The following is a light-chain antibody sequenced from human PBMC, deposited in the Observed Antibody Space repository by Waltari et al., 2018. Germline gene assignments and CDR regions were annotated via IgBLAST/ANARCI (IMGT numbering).Light chain of an antibody. V-gene: IGLV2-8*01. CDR2: DVS. Sequence: QAVPTQPPSVSGCPGQSVTISCTGTSSPIGYYNAVSWYQQHPDKAPKVMIYDVSKRPSGVSDRFSGSKSGNTASLTISGLQAEDEADYYCSSYAGSNTWVFGGGTRLTVL. CDR1: SSPIGYYNA. J-gene: IGLJ3*02. CDR3: SSYAGSNTWV.